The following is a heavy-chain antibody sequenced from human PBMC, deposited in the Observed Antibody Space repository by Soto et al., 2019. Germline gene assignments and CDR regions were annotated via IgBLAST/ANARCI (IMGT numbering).Heavy chain of an antibody. CDR2: IYYSGST. D-gene: IGHD3-3*01. J-gene: IGHJ4*02. CDR1: GGSISSGDCY. V-gene: IGHV4-30-4*01. Sequence: QVQLQESGPGLVKPSQTLTLTCTVSGGSISSGDCYWSWIRQPPGKGLEWIGYIYYSGSTYYNPSLKSRVTISVDTSKNQFSLKLSSVTAADTAVYYCARGDLGVVIYFDYWGQGTLVTVSS. CDR3: ARGDLGVVIYFDY.